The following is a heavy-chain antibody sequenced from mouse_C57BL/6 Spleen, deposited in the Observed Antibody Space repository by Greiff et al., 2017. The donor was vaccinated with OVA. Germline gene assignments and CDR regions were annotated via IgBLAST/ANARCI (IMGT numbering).Heavy chain of an antibody. V-gene: IGHV1-15*01. CDR2: IDPETGGT. CDR1: GYTFTDYE. J-gene: IGHJ2*01. D-gene: IGHD4-1*01. CDR3: TRMFLLTGTFDY. Sequence: VQLQQSGAELVRPGASVTLSCKASGYTFTDYEMHWVKQTPVHGLEWIGAIDPETGGTAYNQKFKGKAILTADKSSSTAYMELRSLTTEDSAVYYYTRMFLLTGTFDYWGQGTTLTVSS.